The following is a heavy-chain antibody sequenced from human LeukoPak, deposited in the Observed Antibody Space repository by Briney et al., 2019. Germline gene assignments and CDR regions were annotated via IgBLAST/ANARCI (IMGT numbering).Heavy chain of an antibody. CDR3: ARVGPRGPFDY. CDR2: VSGADGTT. CDR1: GFTFSAYG. Sequence: GGSLRLSCAASGFTFSAYGMSWVRQSPGKGLEWVLGVSGADGTTYYADSVKGRFTISRDNAKNSLYLQMNSLRAEDTAVNYCARVGPRGPFDYWGQGTLVTVSS. J-gene: IGHJ4*02. D-gene: IGHD5-12*01. V-gene: IGHV3-23*01.